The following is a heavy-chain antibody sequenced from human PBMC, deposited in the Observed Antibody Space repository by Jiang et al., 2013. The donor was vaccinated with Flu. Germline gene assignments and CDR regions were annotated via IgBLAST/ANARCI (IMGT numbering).Heavy chain of an antibody. J-gene: IGHJ5*02. CDR1: GGSINNNLYY. CDR3: ARKGPGDWFDP. V-gene: IGHV4-39*01. CDR2: IYYTGTT. Sequence: GPGLVKPSETLSLTCTVSGGSINNNLYYWAWIRQPPGKGLEAIGNIYYTGTTTYNPSLKSRLTISVDTSKNQFSLKLSSVTAADTAVYYCARKGPGDWFDPWGQGTLVTVSS.